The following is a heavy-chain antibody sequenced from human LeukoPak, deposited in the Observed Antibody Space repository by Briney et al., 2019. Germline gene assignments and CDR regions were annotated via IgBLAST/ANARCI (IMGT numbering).Heavy chain of an antibody. J-gene: IGHJ6*02. CDR1: GGTFSRNA. D-gene: IGHD2-15*01. CDR3: ARVQAVGVPVAIDAYYSYGMDV. Sequence: AASVTVSCKASGGTFSRNAISWVRQAPGQGLEWMGRFIPMVGVETYAQSFQGRVTITADRSTSTAYMELSSLRSEDTAVYYCARVQAVGVPVAIDAYYSYGMDVWGQGTAVTVSS. CDR2: FIPMVGVE. V-gene: IGHV1-69*04.